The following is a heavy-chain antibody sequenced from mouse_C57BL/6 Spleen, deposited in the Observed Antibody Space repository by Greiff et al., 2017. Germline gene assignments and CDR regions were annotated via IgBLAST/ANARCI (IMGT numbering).Heavy chain of an antibody. CDR3: ARGYGNYVCWFAY. V-gene: IGHV1-53*01. CDR2: INPSNGGT. CDR1: GYTFTSYW. J-gene: IGHJ3*01. D-gene: IGHD2-1*01. Sequence: QVQLQQPGTELVKPGASVKLSCKASGYTFTSYWMHWVKPRPGQGLAWIGNINPSNGGTNYHEKFKRKATLTVDKSSSTAYMQLSSLTSEDAAVYYCARGYGNYVCWFAYWGQGPLVTVSA.